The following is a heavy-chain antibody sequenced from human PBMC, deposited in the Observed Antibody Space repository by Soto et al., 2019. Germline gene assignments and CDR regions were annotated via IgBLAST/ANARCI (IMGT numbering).Heavy chain of an antibody. CDR2: IDNAGTDS. J-gene: IGHJ6*04. CDR1: GFTLSGRS. V-gene: IGHV3-74*01. D-gene: IGHD3-10*01. CDR3: ARGWFGPDV. Sequence: EVQLVESGGGLVQPGGSLRLSCAASGFTLSGRSMHWVRQAPGKGLVWVSGIDNAGTDSTYADSVKSRFTSSRDNVKNMLYLQMNSLRVEDTAVYYCARGWFGPDVWGKGTTVTVSS.